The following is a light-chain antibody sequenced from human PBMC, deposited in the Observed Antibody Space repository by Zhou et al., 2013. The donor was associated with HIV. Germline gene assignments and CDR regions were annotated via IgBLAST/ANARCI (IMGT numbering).Light chain of an antibody. CDR3: QQGKSFPRT. J-gene: IGKJ2*01. V-gene: IGKV1-12*01. Sequence: DIQMTQSPSSVSASVGDRVTITCRASQDIDTWLAWYQQRPGKAPNLLIYAASRLQSGVPSRFSGSGSGTYFTLTISSLHPEDFATYYCQQGKSFPRTFGQGTKLE. CDR2: AAS. CDR1: QDIDTW.